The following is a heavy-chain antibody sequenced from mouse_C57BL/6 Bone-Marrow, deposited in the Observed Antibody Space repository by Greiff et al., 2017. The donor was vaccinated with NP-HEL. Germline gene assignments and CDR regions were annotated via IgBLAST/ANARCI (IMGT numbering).Heavy chain of an antibody. Sequence: QVQLQQPGAELVRPGTSVKLSCKASGYTFTSYWMHWVKQRPGQGLEWIGVIDPSDSYTNYTQKFKGKATLTVDTSSSTAYMQLSSLTSEDSAVYYCARLLSWFAYWGQGTLVTVSA. CDR2: IDPSDSYT. CDR1: GYTFTSYW. D-gene: IGHD1-1*01. CDR3: ARLLSWFAY. V-gene: IGHV1-59*01. J-gene: IGHJ3*01.